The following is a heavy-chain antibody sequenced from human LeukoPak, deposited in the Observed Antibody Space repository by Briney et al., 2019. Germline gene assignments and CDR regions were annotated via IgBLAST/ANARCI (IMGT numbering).Heavy chain of an antibody. V-gene: IGHV4-59*01. CDR3: ARVVLGAFHI. D-gene: IGHD2-8*01. J-gene: IGHJ3*02. CDR1: GGSISSYH. Sequence: PSETLSLTCTISGGSISSYHWSWIRQPPGKGLEWIGYIYYSGSTNYNPSLKSRVTISVDTSKNQFSLKLSSVTAADTAVYYCARVVLGAFHIWGQGTMVTVSS. CDR2: IYYSGST.